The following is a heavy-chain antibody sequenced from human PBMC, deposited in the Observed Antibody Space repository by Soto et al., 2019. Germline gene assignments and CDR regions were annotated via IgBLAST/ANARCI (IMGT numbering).Heavy chain of an antibody. CDR2: ISSSSSYI. J-gene: IGHJ4*02. V-gene: IGHV3-21*01. Sequence: GGSLRLSCAASGFTFSSYSMNWVRQAPGKGLEWVSSISSSSSYIYYADSVKGRFTISRDNAKNSLYLQMNSLRAEDTAVYYWARVAPSGSWEFDYWGQGTRVTV. CDR1: GFTFSSYS. CDR3: ARVAPSGSWEFDY. D-gene: IGHD1-26*01.